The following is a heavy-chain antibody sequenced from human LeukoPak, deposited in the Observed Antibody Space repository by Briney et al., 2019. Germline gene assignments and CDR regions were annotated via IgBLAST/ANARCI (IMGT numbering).Heavy chain of an antibody. V-gene: IGHV3-72*01. Sequence: HPGGSLRLSCAASGFIFSVHYMDWVRQAPGKGLEWVARSRNKPNSYSTVYAASVQGRFTISRDESKNSLFLQMNSLITEDTAVYFCARGFHSFDIWGQGTMVTVSS. J-gene: IGHJ3*02. CDR1: GFIFSVHY. CDR2: SRNKPNSYST. CDR3: ARGFHSFDI.